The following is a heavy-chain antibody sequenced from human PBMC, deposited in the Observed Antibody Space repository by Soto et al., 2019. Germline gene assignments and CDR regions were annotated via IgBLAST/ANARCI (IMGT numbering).Heavy chain of an antibody. V-gene: IGHV6-1*01. J-gene: IGHJ6*03. Sequence: SQTLSLTCVISGDSVSSDSAGWNWVRQTPSRGLEWLGRTYYKSKWFNNYAVSVKSRITINPDTSQNQFSLHLDSVTPEDTAVYFCARGSWDDVSGHHYMDVWGKGTTVTVSS. CDR1: GDSVSSDSAG. D-gene: IGHD5-12*01. CDR3: ARGSWDDVSGHHYMDV. CDR2: TYYKSKWFN.